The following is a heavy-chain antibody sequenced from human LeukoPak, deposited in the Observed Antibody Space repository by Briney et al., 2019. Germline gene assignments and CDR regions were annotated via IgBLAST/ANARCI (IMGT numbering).Heavy chain of an antibody. CDR1: GGSISSGDYS. J-gene: IGHJ4*02. D-gene: IGHD5-12*01. V-gene: IGHV4-30-4*01. CDR3: ARDLRRYSGYDVGDY. Sequence: TSETLSLTFTVSGGSISSGDYSWSWIRQPPVKGLEWSVYIYYSGSTYYNPSLKSRVTISVDTSKNQFSLKLSSVTAADTAVYYCARDLRRYSGYDVGDYWGQGTLVTVSS. CDR2: IYYSGST.